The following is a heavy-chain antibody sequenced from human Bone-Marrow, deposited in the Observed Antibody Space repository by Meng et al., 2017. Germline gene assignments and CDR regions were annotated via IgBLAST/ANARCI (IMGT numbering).Heavy chain of an antibody. Sequence: GQLVHAGAEGKKPWASVKGTCNAFGYTFTSYDINWVRQATGQGLEWMGWMNPNSGNTGYAQKFQGRVTMTRNTSISTAYMELSSLRSEDTAVYYCARYGSGSQIDYWGQGTLVTVSS. CDR2: MNPNSGNT. V-gene: IGHV1-8*01. J-gene: IGHJ4*02. D-gene: IGHD3-10*01. CDR1: GYTFTSYD. CDR3: ARYGSGSQIDY.